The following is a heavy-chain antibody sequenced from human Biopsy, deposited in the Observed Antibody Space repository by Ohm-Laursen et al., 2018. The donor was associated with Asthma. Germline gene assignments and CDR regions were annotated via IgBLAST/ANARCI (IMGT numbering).Heavy chain of an antibody. J-gene: IGHJ4*02. CDR3: AKDVFPGWELRRGPDS. Sequence: SPRLSCTASGFTFSNYGMHWVRQAPGKGLEWVAVISFDGSNKDFADSVKGRFTISRDNSKNTMYLEMNSLRAEDTAVYYCAKDVFPGWELRRGPDSWGQGTLVTVSS. CDR1: GFTFSNYG. D-gene: IGHD1-26*01. V-gene: IGHV3-30*18. CDR2: ISFDGSNK.